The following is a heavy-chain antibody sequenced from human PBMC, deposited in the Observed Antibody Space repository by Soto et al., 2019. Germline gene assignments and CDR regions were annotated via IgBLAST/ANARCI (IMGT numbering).Heavy chain of an antibody. CDR1: GFTFSSYA. D-gene: IGHD6-19*01. Sequence: GGSLRLSCAASGFTFSSYAMSWVRQAPGKGLEWVSAISGSGGSTYYADSVKGRFTISRDNSKNTLYLQMNSLRAEDTAVYYCAKQPSGWYDYYYYMDVWGKGTTVTVSS. V-gene: IGHV3-23*01. CDR2: ISGSGGST. CDR3: AKQPSGWYDYYYYMDV. J-gene: IGHJ6*03.